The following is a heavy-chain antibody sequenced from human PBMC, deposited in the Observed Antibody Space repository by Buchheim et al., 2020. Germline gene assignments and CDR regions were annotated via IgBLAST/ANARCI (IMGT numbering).Heavy chain of an antibody. Sequence: EVQLVESGGGLVQPGGSLKLSCAASGFTFSGSAMHWVRQASGKGLEWVGRVRSKANTYATAYAASVKGRFTISRDDSKNTAYLQMNSLKTEDTAVYYCARSKVWELPFYYYYYGMDVWGQGTT. D-gene: IGHD1-26*01. CDR1: GFTFSGSA. CDR3: ARSKVWELPFYYYYYGMDV. J-gene: IGHJ6*02. V-gene: IGHV3-73*01. CDR2: VRSKANTYAT.